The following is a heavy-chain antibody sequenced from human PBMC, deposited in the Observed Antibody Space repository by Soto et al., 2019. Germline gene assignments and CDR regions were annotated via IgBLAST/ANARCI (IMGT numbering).Heavy chain of an antibody. CDR3: ARGESGLRFLEWLVSPYFDY. Sequence: QVQLVQSGAEVKKPGASVKVSCKASGYTFTGYYMHWVRQAPGQGLEWMGWINPNSGGTNYAQKFQGRVTMTRDTSISTAYMELSRLRSDDTAVYYCARGESGLRFLEWLVSPYFDYWGQGTLVTVSS. D-gene: IGHD3-3*01. V-gene: IGHV1-2*02. CDR2: INPNSGGT. CDR1: GYTFTGYY. J-gene: IGHJ4*02.